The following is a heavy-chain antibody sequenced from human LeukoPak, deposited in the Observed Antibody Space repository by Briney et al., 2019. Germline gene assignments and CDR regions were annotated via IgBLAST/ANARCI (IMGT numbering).Heavy chain of an antibody. D-gene: IGHD3-10*01. Sequence: SVKVSCKASGGTFSSYAISWVRQAPGQGLEWMGRIIPILGIANYAQKFQGRVTMTEDTSTDTAYMELRSLRSDDTAVYYCARVDGMVRGVILDYWGQGTLVTVSS. CDR3: ARVDGMVRGVILDY. V-gene: IGHV1-69*04. CDR2: IIPILGIA. CDR1: GGTFSSYA. J-gene: IGHJ4*02.